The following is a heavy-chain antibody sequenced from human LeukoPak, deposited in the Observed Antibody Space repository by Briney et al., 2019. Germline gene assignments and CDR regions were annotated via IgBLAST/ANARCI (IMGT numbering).Heavy chain of an antibody. Sequence: GGSLRLSCAASGFAFSSYGMSWVRQAPGKGLEWVATIGESGGSTYYADSVKGRFTISRENAKNSLYLQMNSLRAEDTAVYYCARHVVAVGFDYWGQGTLVTVSS. CDR3: ARHVVAVGFDY. CDR2: IGESGGST. V-gene: IGHV3-23*01. D-gene: IGHD3-22*01. J-gene: IGHJ4*02. CDR1: GFAFSSYG.